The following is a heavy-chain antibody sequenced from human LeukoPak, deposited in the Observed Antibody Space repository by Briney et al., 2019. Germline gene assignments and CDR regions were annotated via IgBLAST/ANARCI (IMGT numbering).Heavy chain of an antibody. CDR3: ASSVSTFGNFDY. J-gene: IGHJ4*02. Sequence: SETLSPTCTVSGGSISSYYWSWIRQPPGKGLEWIGYIYYSGSTNYNPSLKSRVTISVDTSKNQFSLKLSSVTAADTAVYYCASSVSTFGNFDYWGQGTLVTVSS. CDR2: IYYSGST. D-gene: IGHD2/OR15-2a*01. CDR1: GGSISSYY. V-gene: IGHV4-59*01.